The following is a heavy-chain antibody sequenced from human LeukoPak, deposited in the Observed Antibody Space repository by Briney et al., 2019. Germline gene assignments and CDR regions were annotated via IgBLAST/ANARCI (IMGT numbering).Heavy chain of an antibody. Sequence: GGSLRLSCAASGFTFSSYAMSWVRQAPGKGLEWVSAILGSGGRTYYADSVKGRFTISRDNFRNTLYLQMNYLRVDDTAIYYCTKPVGAPVRGWFDPWGQGTLVTVSS. V-gene: IGHV3-23*01. J-gene: IGHJ5*02. D-gene: IGHD1-26*01. CDR2: ILGSGGRT. CDR3: TKPVGAPVRGWFDP. CDR1: GFTFSSYA.